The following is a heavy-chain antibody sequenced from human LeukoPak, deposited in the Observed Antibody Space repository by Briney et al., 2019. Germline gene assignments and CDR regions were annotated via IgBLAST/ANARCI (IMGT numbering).Heavy chain of an antibody. D-gene: IGHD4-17*01. V-gene: IGHV3-7*01. CDR1: GFTFDDYG. Sequence: GGSLRLSCAASGFTFDDYGMSWVRQAPGKGLDWVAVIIENGSNQYYADSVKGRFTISRDNAKNSLYLQMNSLRAEDTAVYYCASTTKYGDRNDYWGQGTLVTVSS. CDR3: ASTTKYGDRNDY. CDR2: IIENGSNQ. J-gene: IGHJ4*02.